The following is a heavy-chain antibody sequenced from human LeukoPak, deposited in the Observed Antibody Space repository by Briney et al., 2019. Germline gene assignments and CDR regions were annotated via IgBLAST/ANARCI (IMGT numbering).Heavy chain of an antibody. CDR2: ISYDGSNK. D-gene: IGHD1-26*01. V-gene: IGHV3-30*18. CDR3: AKFGSGSYEGLFDY. Sequence: PGGSLRLSCAASGFTFSSYGMHWVRQAPGKGLEWVAVISYDGSNKYYADSVKGRFTISRDNSKNTLYLQMNSLRAEDTAVYYCAKFGSGSYEGLFDYWGQGTLVTVSS. CDR1: GFTFSSYG. J-gene: IGHJ4*02.